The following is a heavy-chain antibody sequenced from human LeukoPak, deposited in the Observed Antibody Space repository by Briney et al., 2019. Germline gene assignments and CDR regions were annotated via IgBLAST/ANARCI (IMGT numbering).Heavy chain of an antibody. CDR3: ASRSSLRVAAAGIDY. Sequence: PSETLSLTCTVSGGSISRSNSYWGWIRQPPGKGLEWIGSIYFSGSTNYNPSLKSRVTISVDKSKNQFSLKLSSVTAADTAVYYCASRSSLRVAAAGIDYWGQGTLVTVSS. V-gene: IGHV4-39*07. CDR1: GGSISRSNSY. CDR2: IYFSGST. J-gene: IGHJ4*02. D-gene: IGHD6-13*01.